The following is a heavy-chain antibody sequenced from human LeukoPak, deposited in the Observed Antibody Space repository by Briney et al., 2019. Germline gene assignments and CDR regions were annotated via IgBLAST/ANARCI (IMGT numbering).Heavy chain of an antibody. D-gene: IGHD1-26*01. CDR1: GFTFDDYA. Sequence: GRSLRLSCAASGFTFDDYAMHWVRQAPGKGLEWVSGISWNSGSIGYADSVKGRFTISRDNAKNSLYLQMNSLRAEDTALYYCAKDPTWELKYYFDYWGQGTLVTVSS. CDR3: AKDPTWELKYYFDY. CDR2: ISWNSGSI. J-gene: IGHJ4*02. V-gene: IGHV3-9*01.